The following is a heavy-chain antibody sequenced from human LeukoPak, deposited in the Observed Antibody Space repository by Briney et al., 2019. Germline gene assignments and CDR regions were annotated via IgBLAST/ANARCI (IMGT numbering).Heavy chain of an antibody. V-gene: IGHV1-18*01. J-gene: IGHJ4*02. D-gene: IGHD3-10*01. Sequence: ASVKVSCKASGYTFTSYGISWVRQAPGEGLEWMGWISAYNGNTNYAQKLQGRVTMTTGTSTSTAYMELRSLRSDDTAVYYCARGRPTNYYYGSRGYYFDYWGQGTLVTVSS. CDR3: ARGRPTNYYYGSRGYYFDY. CDR1: GYTFTSYG. CDR2: ISAYNGNT.